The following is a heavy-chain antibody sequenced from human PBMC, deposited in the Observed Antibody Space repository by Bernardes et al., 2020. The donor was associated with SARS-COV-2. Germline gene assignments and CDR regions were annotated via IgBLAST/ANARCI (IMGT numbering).Heavy chain of an antibody. CDR1: GFTFEDYT. V-gene: IGHV3-43*01. CDR2: VSWDGSTT. D-gene: IGHD3-3*01. CDR3: ATERQSLTIFGVGHDAFDF. Sequence: GGSLRLSCAASGFTFEDYTMHWVRQVPGTGLEWVSLVSWDGSTTNYADSVKGRFIISRDSSRNTLHLQMNSLRKEDTALYYCATERQSLTIFGVGHDAFDFWGQGTMVTVSS. J-gene: IGHJ3*01.